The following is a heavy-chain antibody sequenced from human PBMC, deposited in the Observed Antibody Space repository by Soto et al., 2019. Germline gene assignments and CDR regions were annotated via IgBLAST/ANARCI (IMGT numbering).Heavy chain of an antibody. J-gene: IGHJ6*02. V-gene: IGHV3-30-3*01. CDR1: GFTFSIYA. Sequence: GGSLRLSCAASGFTFSIYAMHWVRQAPGKGLEWGAVISYDGSNKYYADSVKGRFTISRDNSKNTLYLQMNSLRAEDTAVYYCARGYCTNGVCPPEGYYYYGMDVWGQGTTVTVSS. D-gene: IGHD2-8*01. CDR2: ISYDGSNK. CDR3: ARGYCTNGVCPPEGYYYYGMDV.